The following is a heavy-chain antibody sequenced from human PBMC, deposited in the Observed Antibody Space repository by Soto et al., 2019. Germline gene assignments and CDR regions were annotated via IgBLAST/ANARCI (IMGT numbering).Heavy chain of an antibody. CDR3: ARRHREVPALIGEYFDY. CDR2: VSFDGNRQ. CDR1: GFTFSSFA. Sequence: QVQLVESGGGVVQPGKSLTLSCAASGFTFSSFAMHWVRQPPGKGLEWVAVVSFDGNRQYFSDSVKGRFTISRDNSKNTVSLHMNSLRDDDSALYYCARRHREVPALIGEYFDYWGQGTLVTVSS. D-gene: IGHD2-2*01. J-gene: IGHJ4*02. V-gene: IGHV3-30*04.